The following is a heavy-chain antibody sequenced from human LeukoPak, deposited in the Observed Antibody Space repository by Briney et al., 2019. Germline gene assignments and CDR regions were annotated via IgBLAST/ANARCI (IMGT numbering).Heavy chain of an antibody. CDR1: GFSFSTYW. CDR2: INEHGSET. CDR3: VLGGWLDF. D-gene: IGHD6-19*01. Sequence: GGSLRLSCAASGFSFSTYWMSWVRQAPGKGLEWVANINEHGSETYYVDSVKGRFTISRDNAKNALFLQMSSLRADDTAVYYCVLGGWLDFWGQGTLVTVSS. J-gene: IGHJ4*02. V-gene: IGHV3-7*01.